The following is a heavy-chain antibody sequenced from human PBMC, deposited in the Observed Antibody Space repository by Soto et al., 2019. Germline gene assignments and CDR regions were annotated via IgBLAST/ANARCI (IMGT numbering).Heavy chain of an antibody. V-gene: IGHV4-59*01. J-gene: IGHJ3*02. D-gene: IGHD3-9*01. Sequence: SETLSLTCTVSGGSISSYYWSWIRQPPGKGLEWIGYIYYTGSTNYYPSLKSRVIISIDTSENQFSLKLSSVTAADTAVYYCASLYPFFDILTGSQNFAFDIWGQGTMVTVSS. CDR2: IYYTGST. CDR3: ASLYPFFDILTGSQNFAFDI. CDR1: GGSISSYY.